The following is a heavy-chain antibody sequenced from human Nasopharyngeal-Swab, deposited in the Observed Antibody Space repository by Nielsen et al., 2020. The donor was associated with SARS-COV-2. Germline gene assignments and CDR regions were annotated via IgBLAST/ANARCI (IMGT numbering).Heavy chain of an antibody. CDR3: ARDGLDYDFWSAYFMDV. CDR1: GFTFNNYN. J-gene: IGHJ6*02. Sequence: GGSLRLSCAASGFTFNNYNFNWVRQAPGKGLEWVSSISSSSSYIYYADSVKGRFTISRDNAKNSLYQQMNSLRAEDTAVYYCARDGLDYDFWSAYFMDVWGQGTTVTVSS. V-gene: IGHV3-21*01. D-gene: IGHD3-3*01. CDR2: ISSSSSYI.